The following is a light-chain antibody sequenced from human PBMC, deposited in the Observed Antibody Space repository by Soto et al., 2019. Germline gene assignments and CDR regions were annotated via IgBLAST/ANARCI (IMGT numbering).Light chain of an antibody. Sequence: QTVVTQEPSFSVSPGGTVTLTCGLSSGSVSTIYYPSWYQQTPGQAPRTLIYSTNTPSSGVPERLSGSILGNKAAHTITGAHADDESDYYCVLYMGSGISVYGEGTKLTVL. CDR2: STN. V-gene: IGLV8-61*01. CDR3: VLYMGSGISV. CDR1: SGSVSTIYY. J-gene: IGLJ2*01.